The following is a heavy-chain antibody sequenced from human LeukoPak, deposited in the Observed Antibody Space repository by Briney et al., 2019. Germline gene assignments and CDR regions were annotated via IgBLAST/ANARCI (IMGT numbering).Heavy chain of an antibody. CDR1: GFTFSSYA. Sequence: GGSLRLSCAASGFTFSSYAMHWVRQAPGKGLEWVAVISYDGSNKYYADSVKGRFTISRDNSKNTLYLQMNSLRAEDTAVYYCAKDVFWSGYYAPDFDYWGQGTLVTVSS. CDR2: ISYDGSNK. J-gene: IGHJ4*02. V-gene: IGHV3-30*04. D-gene: IGHD3-3*01. CDR3: AKDVFWSGYYAPDFDY.